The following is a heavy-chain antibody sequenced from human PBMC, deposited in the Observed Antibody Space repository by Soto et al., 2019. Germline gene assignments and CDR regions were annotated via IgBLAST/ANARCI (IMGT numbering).Heavy chain of an antibody. CDR2: ISYDGSNK. V-gene: IGHV3-30-3*01. Sequence: GGSLRLSCAASGFTFSSYAMHWVRQAPGKGLEWVAVISYDGSNKYYADSVKGRFTISRDNSKNTLYLQMNSLRAEDTAVYYCASQRSGPDYWGQGTRVTVSS. D-gene: IGHD6-19*01. CDR1: GFTFSSYA. CDR3: ASQRSGPDY. J-gene: IGHJ4*02.